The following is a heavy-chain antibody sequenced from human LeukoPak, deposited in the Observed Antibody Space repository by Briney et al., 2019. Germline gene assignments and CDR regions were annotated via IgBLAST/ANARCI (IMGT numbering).Heavy chain of an antibody. Sequence: PSETLSLTCAVYGGSFSGYYWSWIRQPPGKGLEWIGEINHSGSTNYNPSLKSRVTISEDTSKNQFSLKLSSVTAADTAVYYCALRTRTMVRGVRRNFDYWGQGTLVTVSS. V-gene: IGHV4-34*01. D-gene: IGHD3-10*01. J-gene: IGHJ4*02. CDR3: ALRTRTMVRGVRRNFDY. CDR2: INHSGST. CDR1: GGSFSGYY.